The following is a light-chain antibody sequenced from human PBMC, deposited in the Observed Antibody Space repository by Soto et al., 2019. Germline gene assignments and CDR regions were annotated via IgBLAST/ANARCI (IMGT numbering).Light chain of an antibody. V-gene: IGKV1-5*01. CDR1: QSISSY. CDR3: QQYNSYSRT. J-gene: IGKJ1*01. CDR2: AAS. Sequence: DIQMTQSPSSLSASVGDRVTITCRASQSISSYLHWYQQKPGKAPKLLIYAASNLQSGVPSRFSGSGSGTEFTLTISSLQPDDFATYYCQQYNSYSRTFGQGTKVEIK.